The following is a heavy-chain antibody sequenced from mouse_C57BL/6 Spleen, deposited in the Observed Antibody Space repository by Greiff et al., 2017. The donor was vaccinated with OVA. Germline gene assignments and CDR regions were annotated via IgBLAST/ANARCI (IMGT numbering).Heavy chain of an antibody. CDR3: ARESTTIVTPAYFDY. Sequence: EVHLVESGGGLVKPGGSLKLSCAASGFTFSSYAMSWVRQTPEKRLEWVATISDGGSYTYYPDNVKGRFTISRDNAKNNLYLQMSHLKSEDTAMYYCARESTTIVTPAYFDYWGQGTTLTVSS. J-gene: IGHJ2*01. CDR2: ISDGGSYT. CDR1: GFTFSSYA. D-gene: IGHD2-5*01. V-gene: IGHV5-4*01.